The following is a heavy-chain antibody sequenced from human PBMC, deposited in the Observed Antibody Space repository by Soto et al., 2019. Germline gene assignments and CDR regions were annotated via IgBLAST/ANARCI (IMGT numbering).Heavy chain of an antibody. D-gene: IGHD4-17*01. CDR2: IYPGDSDT. Sequence: GESLKISCKGSGYSFTSYWIGWVRQMPGKGLEWMGIIYPGDSDTRYSPSFQGQVTISADKSISTAYLQWSSLKASDTAMYYCARLPDYGYYGGWFDPWGQGILVTVSS. J-gene: IGHJ5*02. CDR3: ARLPDYGYYGGWFDP. CDR1: GYSFTSYW. V-gene: IGHV5-51*01.